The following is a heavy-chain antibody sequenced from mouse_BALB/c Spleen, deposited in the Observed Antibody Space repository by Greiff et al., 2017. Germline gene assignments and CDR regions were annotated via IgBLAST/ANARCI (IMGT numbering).Heavy chain of an antibody. Sequence: QVQLKQSGPGLVAPSQSLSITCTVSGFSFTSYGVHWVRQLPGKGLEWLGGIWAGGSTNDNTALMSRLSITKDNSKSQVFLQMNSLQTDDTAMYYCANYDYDCAMDYWGQGTSVTVSS. J-gene: IGHJ4*01. CDR3: ANYDYDCAMDY. D-gene: IGHD2-4*01. CDR1: GFSFTSYG. CDR2: IWAGGST. V-gene: IGHV2-9*02.